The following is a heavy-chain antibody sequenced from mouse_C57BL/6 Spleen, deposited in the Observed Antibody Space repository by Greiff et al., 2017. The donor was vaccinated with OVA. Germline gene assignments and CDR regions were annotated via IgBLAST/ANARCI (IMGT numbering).Heavy chain of an antibody. CDR1: GYTFTSYW. V-gene: IGHV1-50*01. CDR2: IDPSDSYT. J-gene: IGHJ2*01. Sequence: VQLQQPGAELVKPGASVKLSCKASGYTFTSYWMQWVKQRPGQGLEWIGEIDPSDSYTNYNQKFKGKATLTVDTSSSTAYMQLSSLTSEDSAVYYCARHYGDYWGKGTTLTVSS. D-gene: IGHD1-2*01. CDR3: ARHYGDY.